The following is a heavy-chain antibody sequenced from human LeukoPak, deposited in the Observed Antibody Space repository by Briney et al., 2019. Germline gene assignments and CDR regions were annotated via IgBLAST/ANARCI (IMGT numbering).Heavy chain of an antibody. D-gene: IGHD3-3*01. CDR1: GGTFSSYA. J-gene: IGHJ3*02. CDR3: ARGLHVNPPITIFGVVSDAFDI. CDR2: IIPILGIA. V-gene: IGHV1-69*04. Sequence: GSSVKVSCKASGGTFSSYAISWVRQAPGQGLEWMGRIIPILGIANYAQKFQGRVTITADKSTSTAYMELSSLRSEDTAVYYCARGLHVNPPITIFGVVSDAFDIWGQGTMVTVSS.